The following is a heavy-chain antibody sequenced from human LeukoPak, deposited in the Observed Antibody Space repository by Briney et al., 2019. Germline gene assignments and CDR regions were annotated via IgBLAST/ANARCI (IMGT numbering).Heavy chain of an antibody. CDR3: ARRGNWNDFDY. J-gene: IGHJ4*02. V-gene: IGHV4-59*01. Sequence: PSETLSLTCSVSGVSISNYYWTWIRQPPGKGLEWVGYVYYSGNTNYNPSLKSRVTISVDTSKNQFSLRLTSVTAADTAVYYCARRGNWNDFDYWGQGTLVTVSS. CDR1: GVSISNYY. CDR2: VYYSGNT. D-gene: IGHD1-20*01.